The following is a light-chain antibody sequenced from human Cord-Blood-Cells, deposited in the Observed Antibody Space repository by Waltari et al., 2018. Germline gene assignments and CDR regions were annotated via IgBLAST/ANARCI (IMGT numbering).Light chain of an antibody. V-gene: IGKV1-8*01. Sequence: AIRTTQSPSPLSASTGERHHSTCRASQGISSYLAWYQQKPGKAPKLLIYAASTLQSGVPSRFSGSGSGTDFTLTISCLQSEDFATYYCQQYYSYPWTFGQGTKVEIK. CDR2: AAS. CDR1: QGISSY. CDR3: QQYYSYPWT. J-gene: IGKJ1*01.